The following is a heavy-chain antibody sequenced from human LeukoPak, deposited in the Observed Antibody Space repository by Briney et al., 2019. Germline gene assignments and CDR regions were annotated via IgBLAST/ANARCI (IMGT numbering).Heavy chain of an antibody. D-gene: IGHD6-19*01. V-gene: IGHV3-11*04. CDR1: GFTFSDYY. CDR2: ISGSGSTI. J-gene: IGHJ4*02. CDR3: ARARYSSGWYEPPGY. Sequence: GGSLRLSCAASGFTFSDYYMSWIRQAPGKGLEWVSYISGSGSTIYYADSVKGRFTISRDNAKNSLYLQMNSLRAEDTAVYYCARARYSSGWYEPPGYWGQGTLVTVSS.